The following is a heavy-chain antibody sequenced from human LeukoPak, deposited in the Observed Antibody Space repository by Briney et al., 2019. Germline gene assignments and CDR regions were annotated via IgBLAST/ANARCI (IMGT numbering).Heavy chain of an antibody. CDR3: ARNLPAADY. J-gene: IGHJ4*02. CDR2: ISSSGSTI. Sequence: GGSLRLSCAASGFTFSSYSMNWVRQAPGKGLEWVSSISSSGSTIYYADSVKGRFTISRDNAKNSLYLQMSSLRAEDTAVYYCARNLPAADYWGQGTLVTVSS. D-gene: IGHD2-2*01. V-gene: IGHV3-48*04. CDR1: GFTFSSYS.